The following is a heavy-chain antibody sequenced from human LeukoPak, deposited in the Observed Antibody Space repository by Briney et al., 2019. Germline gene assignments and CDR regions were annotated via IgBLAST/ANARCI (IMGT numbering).Heavy chain of an antibody. J-gene: IGHJ6*03. Sequence: GGSLRLSCVVSGFTFSNAWMNWVRQAPGKGLEWVANIKQDGSEKYYVDSVKGRFTISRDNAKNSLYLQMNSLRAEDTAVYYCAAYSSSRYYYYMDVWGKGTTVTISS. D-gene: IGHD6-13*01. CDR2: IKQDGSEK. CDR1: GFTFSNAW. V-gene: IGHV3-7*01. CDR3: AAYSSSRYYYYMDV.